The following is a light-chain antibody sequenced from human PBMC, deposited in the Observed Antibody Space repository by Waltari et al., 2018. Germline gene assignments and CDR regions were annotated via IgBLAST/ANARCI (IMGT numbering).Light chain of an antibody. V-gene: IGKV1-27*01. J-gene: IGKJ2*03. CDR3: QHDYTTPYS. Sequence: DMQMTHSASSQFPSVGDRVTVTCRASQGINKELSWYQQKPGKAPTLLIYAASSLQAGVSSRFSGSGSGTDFTLTISSLQPEDVATYYCQHDYTTPYSFGQGTKVEIK. CDR2: AAS. CDR1: QGINKE.